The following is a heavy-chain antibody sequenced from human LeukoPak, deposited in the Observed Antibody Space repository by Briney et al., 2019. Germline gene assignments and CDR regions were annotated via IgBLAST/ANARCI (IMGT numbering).Heavy chain of an antibody. CDR3: ARSRAKYSSGWYVDY. D-gene: IGHD6-19*01. J-gene: IGHJ4*02. CDR1: GGSISSYY. Sequence: SETLSLTCTVSGGSISSYYWSWIRQPPGKGLEWIGYIYYSGSTNYNPSLKSRVTISVDTSKNQFSLKLSSVTAADTAVYYCARSRAKYSSGWYVDYWGQGTLVTVSS. CDR2: IYYSGST. V-gene: IGHV4-59*08.